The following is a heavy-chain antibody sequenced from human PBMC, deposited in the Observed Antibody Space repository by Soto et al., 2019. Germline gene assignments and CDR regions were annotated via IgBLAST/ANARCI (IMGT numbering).Heavy chain of an antibody. CDR2: IYYSGST. V-gene: IGHV4-59*01. CDR1: GGSISSYY. CDR3: ARVVHSSSHFYYYGMDV. J-gene: IGHJ6*02. D-gene: IGHD6-13*01. Sequence: SETLSLTCTVSGGSISSYYWSWIRQPPGKGLEWIGYIYYSGSTNYNPSLKSRVTISVDTSKNQFSLKLSSVTAADTAVYYCARVVHSSSHFYYYGMDVWGQGTTVTV.